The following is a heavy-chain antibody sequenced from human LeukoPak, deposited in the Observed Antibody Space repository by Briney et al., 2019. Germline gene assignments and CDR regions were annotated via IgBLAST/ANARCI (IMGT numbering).Heavy chain of an antibody. V-gene: IGHV6-1*01. CDR2: TYYRSKWYN. J-gene: IGHJ5*01. CDR3: AREARITGIAAAGTRFDS. CDR1: GDSVSSNSTA. D-gene: IGHD6-13*01. Sequence: SQTLSLTCAISGDSVSSNSTAWNWIRQSPSRGLEWLGRTYYRSKWYNDYAVSVKSRITINPDTSKNQFSLQLNSVTPEDTAVYYCAREARITGIAAAGTRFDSWGQGTLVTVSS.